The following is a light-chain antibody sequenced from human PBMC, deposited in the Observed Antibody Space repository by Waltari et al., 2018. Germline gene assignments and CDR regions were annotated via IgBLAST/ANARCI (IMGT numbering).Light chain of an antibody. J-gene: IGLJ2*01. V-gene: IGLV1-40*01. CDR1: SSNNRAGSD. CDR3: QSYDSSLSGVL. Sequence: QSVLTQPPSVSGAPGQRITISCTGTSSNNRAGSDVHWYLQLPGTAPKLLILGNNNRPSGVPDRFSASKSDTSASLAITGLQAEDEADYYCQSYDSSLSGVLFGGGTKLTVL. CDR2: GNN.